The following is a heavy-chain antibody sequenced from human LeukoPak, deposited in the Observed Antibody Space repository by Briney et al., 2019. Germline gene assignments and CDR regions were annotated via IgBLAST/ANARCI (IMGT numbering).Heavy chain of an antibody. J-gene: IGHJ4*02. Sequence: SETLSLTCTVSGGSISSSSYYWGWIRQPPGKGLEWIGSIYYSGSTYYNPSLKSRVTISVDTSKNQFSLKLSSVTAADTAVYHCARDSHPKITIIVRGQDYFDYWGQGTLVTVSS. D-gene: IGHD3-22*01. CDR1: GGSISSSSYY. CDR2: IYYSGST. CDR3: ARDSHPKITIIVRGQDYFDY. V-gene: IGHV4-39*07.